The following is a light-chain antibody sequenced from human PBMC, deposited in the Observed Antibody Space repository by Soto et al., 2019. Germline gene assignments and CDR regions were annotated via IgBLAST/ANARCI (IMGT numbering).Light chain of an antibody. V-gene: IGKV1-5*01. CDR1: KSISSW. J-gene: IGKJ1*01. CDR3: QQYSTYPWT. CDR2: DAY. Sequence: DIQMTQSPSTLSASVGDRVTITCRASKSISSWLAWYQQKPGKAPKVLIFDAYSLESGVPSRFSGSGSETEFTLTISSLQPDDFAAYYCQQYSTYPWTFGQGTKVEIK.